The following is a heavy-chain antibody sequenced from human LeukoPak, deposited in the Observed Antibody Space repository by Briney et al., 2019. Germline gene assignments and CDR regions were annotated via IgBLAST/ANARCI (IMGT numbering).Heavy chain of an antibody. CDR2: IYHSGST. Sequence: PSETLSLTCTVSGGSISSSNYHWSWIRQPPGKGLEWIGSIYHSGSTYYNPSLKSRVTISVDRSKNQFSLKLSSVTAADTAVYYCARAVGDYVEVNWFDPWGQGTLVTVSS. CDR1: GGSISSSNYH. CDR3: ARAVGDYVEVNWFDP. V-gene: IGHV4-39*07. J-gene: IGHJ5*02. D-gene: IGHD4-17*01.